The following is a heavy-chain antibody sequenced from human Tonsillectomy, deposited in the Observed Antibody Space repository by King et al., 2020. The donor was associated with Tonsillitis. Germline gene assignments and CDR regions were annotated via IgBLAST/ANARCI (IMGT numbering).Heavy chain of an antibody. Sequence: VQLVESGGGLVQPGGSLRLSCAASGFTFSSYAMSWVRQAPGTGLEWVSSISGFGDSTYYADSVKGRFTISIDNSKNTLYLQMNSLRAEDTAVYYCAKDRTGTTWYYYGMDVWGQGTTVTVSS. CDR2: ISGFGDST. V-gene: IGHV3-23*04. D-gene: IGHD1-7*01. CDR3: AKDRTGTTWYYYGMDV. CDR1: GFTFSSYA. J-gene: IGHJ6*02.